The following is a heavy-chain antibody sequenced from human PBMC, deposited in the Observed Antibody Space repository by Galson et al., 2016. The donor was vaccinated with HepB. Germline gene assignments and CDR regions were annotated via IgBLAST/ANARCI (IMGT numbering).Heavy chain of an antibody. CDR3: AKDYVGGSYLLTQFDY. V-gene: IGHV3-23*01. J-gene: IGHJ4*02. CDR2: ISGSGGST. Sequence: SLRLSCAASGFTFRSYAMTWVRQAPGKGLEWVSTISGSGGSTYHADSVKGRFTISRDNSKNTLYLQMNSLRVEDTAVYYCAKDYVGGSYLLTQFDYWGQGTLVTVSS. D-gene: IGHD3-16*02. CDR1: GFTFRSYA.